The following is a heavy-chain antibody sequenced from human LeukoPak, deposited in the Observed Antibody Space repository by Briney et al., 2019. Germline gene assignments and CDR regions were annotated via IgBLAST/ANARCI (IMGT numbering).Heavy chain of an antibody. V-gene: IGHV3-21*01. J-gene: IGHJ4*02. Sequence: GGSLRLSCAASGFTFSSYSMNWVRQAPGKGLEWVSSISSSSSYIYYADSVKGRFTISRDNAKNSLYLQMNILRAEDTAVYYCARVEVMVRGVGGFDYWGQGTLVTVSS. CDR1: GFTFSSYS. CDR3: ARVEVMVRGVGGFDY. CDR2: ISSSSSYI. D-gene: IGHD3-10*01.